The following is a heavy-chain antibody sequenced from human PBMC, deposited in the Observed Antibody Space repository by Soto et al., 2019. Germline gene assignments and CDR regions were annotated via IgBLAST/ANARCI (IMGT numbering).Heavy chain of an antibody. V-gene: IGHV1-69*02. CDR3: ARPKGYYYGSGDAFDI. J-gene: IGHJ3*02. CDR2: IIPILGIA. CDR1: GGTFSSYT. D-gene: IGHD3-10*01. Sequence: SVKVSCKASGGTFSSYTISWVRQAPGQGLEWMGRIIPILGIANYAQKFQGRVTITADKSTSTAYMELSSLRSEDTAVYFCARPKGYYYGSGDAFDIWGQGTMVTVSS.